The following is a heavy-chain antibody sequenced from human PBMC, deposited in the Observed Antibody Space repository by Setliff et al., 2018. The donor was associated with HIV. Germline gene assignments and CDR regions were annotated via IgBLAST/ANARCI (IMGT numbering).Heavy chain of an antibody. D-gene: IGHD3-9*01. CDR1: GYSISSGYY. Sequence: KASETLSLTCAVSGYSISSGYYWGWIRQPPGKGLEWIGSMYHSGSTYHNPSLKSRVTISVDTSKNQFSLKLSYVTAADTAFYYCAGQSPQIRYLDWLNAFDIWGQGTMVT. CDR3: AGQSPQIRYLDWLNAFDI. V-gene: IGHV4-38-2*01. J-gene: IGHJ3*02. CDR2: MYHSGST.